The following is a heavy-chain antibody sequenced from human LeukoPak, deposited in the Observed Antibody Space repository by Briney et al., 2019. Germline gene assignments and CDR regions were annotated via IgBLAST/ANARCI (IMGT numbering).Heavy chain of an antibody. V-gene: IGHV1-3*01. D-gene: IGHD3-16*02. CDR1: GYTFTSYA. CDR2: INAGNGNT. CDR3: ARAPVWGSYRQSLGY. Sequence: GASVKVSCKASGYTFTSYAMHWVRQAPGQRLEWMGWINAGNGNTKYSQKFQGRVTITGDTSASTAYMELSSLRSEDTAVYYCARAPVWGSYRQSLGYWGQGTLVTVSS. J-gene: IGHJ4*02.